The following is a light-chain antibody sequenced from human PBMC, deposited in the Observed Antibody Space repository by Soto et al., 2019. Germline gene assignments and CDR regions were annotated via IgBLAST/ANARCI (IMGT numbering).Light chain of an antibody. J-gene: IGLJ1*01. CDR2: DVS. CDR1: SSDGGGYNY. CDR3: SSYRSSSTLYV. V-gene: IGLV2-14*03. Sequence: QSALTQPASVSGSPGQSITISCTGTSSDGGGYNYVSWYQQLPGKAPKLMIYDVSDRPSGVSNRFSASKSGNTASLTISGLQAEDEADYYCSSYRSSSTLYVFGTGTKLTVL.